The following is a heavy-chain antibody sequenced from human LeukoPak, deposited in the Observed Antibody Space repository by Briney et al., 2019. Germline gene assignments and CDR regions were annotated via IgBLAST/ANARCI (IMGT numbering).Heavy chain of an antibody. Sequence: ASVKVSCKASGYTFTSYAMHWVRQAPGQRLEWMGWINAGNGNTKYSQKFQGRVTITRDTSASTAYMELSSLRSEDTAVYYRARQGHSSGWYRGYYSDYWGQGTLVTVSS. J-gene: IGHJ4*02. CDR1: GYTFTSYA. V-gene: IGHV1-3*01. D-gene: IGHD6-19*01. CDR3: ARQGHSSGWYRGYYSDY. CDR2: INAGNGNT.